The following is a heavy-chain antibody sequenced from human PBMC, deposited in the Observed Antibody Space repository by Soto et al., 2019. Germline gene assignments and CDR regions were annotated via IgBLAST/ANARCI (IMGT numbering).Heavy chain of an antibody. J-gene: IGHJ6*02. CDR2: IQQDGSEK. CDR1: GFTFSRFW. D-gene: IGHD2-15*01. CDR3: ARGADCSGGTYYSYYYGMDV. Sequence: PGGSLRLSCEASGFTFSRFWMIWVRQAPGKGLEWVANIQQDGSEKYYVDSVKGRFTISRDNTKNSLYLQMDSLRAEDTAVYYCARGADCSGGTYYSYYYGMDVWGQGTTVTVSS. V-gene: IGHV3-7*01.